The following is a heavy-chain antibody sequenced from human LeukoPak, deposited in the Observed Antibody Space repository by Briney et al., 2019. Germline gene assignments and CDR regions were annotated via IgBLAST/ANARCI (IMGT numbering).Heavy chain of an antibody. J-gene: IGHJ4*02. CDR2: IYYSGST. Sequence: SETLSLTCTASGGSISSSSYYWGWIRQPPGKGLEWIGSIYYSGSTYYNPSLKSRVTISVDTSKNQFSLKLSSVTAADTAVYYCARLELRSMDYWGQGTLVTVSS. D-gene: IGHD1-26*01. CDR1: GGSISSSSYY. CDR3: ARLELRSMDY. V-gene: IGHV4-39*07.